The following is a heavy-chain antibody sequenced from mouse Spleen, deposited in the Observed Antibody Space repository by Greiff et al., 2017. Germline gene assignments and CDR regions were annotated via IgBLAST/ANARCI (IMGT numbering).Heavy chain of an antibody. J-gene: IGHJ4*01. CDR3: ARGGIYYGSSYYAMDY. CDR2: ISSGSSTI. D-gene: IGHD1-1*01. CDR1: GFTFSDYG. Sequence: EVQLQQSGGGLVKPGGSLKLSCAASGFTFSDYGMHWVRQAPEKGLEWVAYISSGSSTIYYADTVKGRFTISRDNTKNTLFLQMTSLRSEDTAMYYCARGGIYYGSSYYAMDYWGQGTSVTVSS. V-gene: IGHV5-17*01.